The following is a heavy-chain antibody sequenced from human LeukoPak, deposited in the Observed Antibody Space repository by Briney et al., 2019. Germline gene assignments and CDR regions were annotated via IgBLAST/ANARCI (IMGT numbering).Heavy chain of an antibody. V-gene: IGHV1-18*01. CDR2: ISAHDGTT. CDR3: ARWTTTFLDY. CDR1: GYTFTNYG. D-gene: IGHD1-1*01. J-gene: IGHJ4*02. Sequence: GASVKVSCKASGYTFTNYGISWVRRAPGQGLEWMGWISAHDGTTNYALKLQDRVTMTTDTSTSTVYMDLSSLRSEDTAVYYCARWTTTFLDYWGQGTLVTVSS.